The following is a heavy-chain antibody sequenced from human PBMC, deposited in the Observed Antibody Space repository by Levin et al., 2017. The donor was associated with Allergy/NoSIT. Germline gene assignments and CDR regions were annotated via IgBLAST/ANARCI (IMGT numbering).Heavy chain of an antibody. CDR1: GFTFSSYS. CDR2: ISSSSSSI. CDR3: ARAGYCSGASCYFDF. Sequence: GESLKISCEASGFTFSSYSMNWVRQAPGKGLEWVSYISSSSSSIDYADSVKGRFTISRDNAKNSQYLRMNSLRAEDTAVYYCARAGYCSGASCYFDFWGQGTLVTVSS. V-gene: IGHV3-48*01. J-gene: IGHJ4*02. D-gene: IGHD2-15*01.